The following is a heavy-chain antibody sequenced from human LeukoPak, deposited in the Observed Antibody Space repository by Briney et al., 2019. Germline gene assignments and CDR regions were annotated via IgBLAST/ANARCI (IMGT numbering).Heavy chain of an antibody. V-gene: IGHV3-30*03. CDR1: GFTFSSYG. CDR2: ISYDGNNK. J-gene: IGHJ4*02. D-gene: IGHD1-26*01. Sequence: PGGSLRLSCAAFGFTFSSYGMHWVRQAPGKGLEWVALISYDGNNKYYADSVKGRFTISRDNSKNTLYLQMNSLRAEDTAVYYCAREELPDYWGQGTLVTVSS. CDR3: AREELPDY.